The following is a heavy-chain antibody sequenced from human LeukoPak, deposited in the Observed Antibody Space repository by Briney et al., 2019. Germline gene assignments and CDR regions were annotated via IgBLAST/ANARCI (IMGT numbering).Heavy chain of an antibody. D-gene: IGHD4-17*01. CDR1: GFTFSSHE. CDR3: ARTLTTTYS. V-gene: IGHV3-48*03. CDR2: ISNSGGAI. J-gene: IGHJ4*02. Sequence: GSLLLSCAASGFTFSSHEMKGGRQAPGKGVEWLSYISNSGGAINYAASVKCPFTISRDNAKNSLYLQINSLRVEDTAVYYCARTLTTTYSWGQGTLVTVSS.